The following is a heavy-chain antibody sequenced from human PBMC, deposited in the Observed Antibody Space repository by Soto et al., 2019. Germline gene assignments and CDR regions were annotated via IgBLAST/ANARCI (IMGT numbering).Heavy chain of an antibody. J-gene: IGHJ4*02. Sequence: GGSLRLSCAASGFTFSTYWMHWVRQAPGKGLVWVSRLDNDGTNTRYADSVKGRFTVSRDNGKNTVYLQMGSLRAEDTAVYYCARDGGTYFDYWGQGTLVTVSS. CDR2: LDNDGTNT. D-gene: IGHD3-16*01. V-gene: IGHV3-74*01. CDR3: ARDGGTYFDY. CDR1: GFTFSTYW.